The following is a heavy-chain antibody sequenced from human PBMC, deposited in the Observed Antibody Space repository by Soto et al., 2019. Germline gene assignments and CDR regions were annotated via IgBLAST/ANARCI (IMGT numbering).Heavy chain of an antibody. J-gene: IGHJ4*02. D-gene: IGHD6-19*01. V-gene: IGHV4-31*03. Sequence: QVQLQESGPGLVKPSQTLSLTCTVSGGSISSGGYYWSWIRQHPGKGLEWIGYIYYSGSTYYNPSLKSRVTISVDTSKNQFSLKLSSVTAADTAVYYCARVMRGQWLVWGHSGFDYWGQGTLVTVSS. CDR2: IYYSGST. CDR3: ARVMRGQWLVWGHSGFDY. CDR1: GGSISSGGYY.